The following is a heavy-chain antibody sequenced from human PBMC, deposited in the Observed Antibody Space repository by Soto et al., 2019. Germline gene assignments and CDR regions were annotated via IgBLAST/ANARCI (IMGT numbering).Heavy chain of an antibody. J-gene: IGHJ6*03. CDR2: TYYRSRWYN. D-gene: IGHD1-7*01. CDR3: AGTSSLQWYYMHV. CDR1: GDSVSSNSAT. Sequence: PSQTLSLTCAISGDSVSSNSATWNWIRQSPSRGLEWLGRTYYRSRWYNDYAVSVRSRITVNADTSKNQFSLHLNSVTPEDTAVYYFAGTSSLQWYYMHVPDKATLVSGSS. V-gene: IGHV6-1*01.